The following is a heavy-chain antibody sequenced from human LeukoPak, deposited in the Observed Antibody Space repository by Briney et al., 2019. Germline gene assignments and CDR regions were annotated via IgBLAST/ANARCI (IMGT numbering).Heavy chain of an antibody. CDR3: ARENLLGGFFDY. Sequence: GKSLRLSCGASGFTFSNFGMHWVRQATGKGLEWVAVIWYDGSNKYYADSVKGRFTFSRDNSKNTLYLQMNSLRAEDTAVYYCARENLLGGFFDYWGQGILVTVSS. D-gene: IGHD5-12*01. J-gene: IGHJ4*02. CDR2: IWYDGSNK. V-gene: IGHV3-33*01. CDR1: GFTFSNFG.